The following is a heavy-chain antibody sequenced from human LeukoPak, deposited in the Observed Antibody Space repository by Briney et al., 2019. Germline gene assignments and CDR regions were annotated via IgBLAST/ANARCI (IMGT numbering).Heavy chain of an antibody. CDR2: LSSSSNII. V-gene: IGHV3-48*01. D-gene: IGHD2-2*01. CDR1: GFTFSSYS. Sequence: GGSLRLSCAASGFTFSSYSMNWVRQAPGKGLEWVSYLSSSSNIIYHADSVKGRLTISRDNSKNTLYLQMNSLRAEDTAVYYCAKVFGGCSSTSCPFDYWGQGTLVTVSS. J-gene: IGHJ4*02. CDR3: AKVFGGCSSTSCPFDY.